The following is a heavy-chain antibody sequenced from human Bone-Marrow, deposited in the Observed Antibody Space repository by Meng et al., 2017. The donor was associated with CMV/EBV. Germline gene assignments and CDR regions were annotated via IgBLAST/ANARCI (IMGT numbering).Heavy chain of an antibody. D-gene: IGHD2-2*01. V-gene: IGHV3-21*01. CDR2: ISSSSSYI. CDR3: ARDRGRSYCSSTSCRITPSYGMDV. CDR1: GFTFSSYS. J-gene: IGHJ6*02. Sequence: GESLKISCAASGFTFSSYSMNWVRQAPGKGLEWVSSISSSSSYIYYADSVKGRITISRDNAKKSVYMQMNSLRVEDTAVYYCARDRGRSYCSSTSCRITPSYGMDVWGQGTTVTVSS.